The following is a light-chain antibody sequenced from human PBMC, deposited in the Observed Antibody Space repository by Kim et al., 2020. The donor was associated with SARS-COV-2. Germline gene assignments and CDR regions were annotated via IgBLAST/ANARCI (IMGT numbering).Light chain of an antibody. V-gene: IGLV3-19*01. J-gene: IGLJ2*01. CDR2: DKN. CDR3: NSRDSNANVL. CDR1: SLRSYY. Sequence: SSELTQDPAVSVALGQTVRITCQGDSLRSYYATWYQQKPGQAPILVIYDKNNRPSGIPDRFSGSSSGNTASLTITGTQAGDEADYYCNSRDSNANVLFGG.